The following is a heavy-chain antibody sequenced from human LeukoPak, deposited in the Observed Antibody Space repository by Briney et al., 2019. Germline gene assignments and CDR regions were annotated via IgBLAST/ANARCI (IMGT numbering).Heavy chain of an antibody. CDR1: GGSLSSGSYY. V-gene: IGHV4-61*02. CDR2: IYTRGNT. J-gene: IGHJ5*02. CDR3: ARDSVVVAATNWFDP. Sequence: PSETLSLTCAVSGGSLSSGSYYWSCIRLPAGKGLEWLGRIYTRGNTYYNHSVKSRFTISVDTSKNQFSLKLSSVTAEDTAVYYCARDSVVVAATNWFDPWGQGTLVTVSS. D-gene: IGHD2-15*01.